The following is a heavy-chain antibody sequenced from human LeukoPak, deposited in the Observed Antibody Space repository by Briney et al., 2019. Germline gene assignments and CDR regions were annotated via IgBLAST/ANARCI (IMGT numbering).Heavy chain of an antibody. D-gene: IGHD5-18*01. CDR2: IKQDGSQK. CDR3: GKTTAGYSSGQKPAWPVDY. V-gene: IGHV3-7*03. CDR1: GFTFSNHW. Sequence: PGGSLRLSCAASGFTFSNHWMNWVRQAPGKGPEWVANIKQDGSQKNYVDSVKGRFAISRDNAKSSLYLQMNSLRVEDTAVYYCGKTTAGYSSGQKPAWPVDYWGQGTLVTVSS. J-gene: IGHJ4*02.